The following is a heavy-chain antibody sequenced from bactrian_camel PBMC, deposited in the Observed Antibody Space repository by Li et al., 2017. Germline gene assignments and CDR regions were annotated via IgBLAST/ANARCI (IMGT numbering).Heavy chain of an antibody. J-gene: IGHJ4*01. D-gene: IGHD2*01. CDR3: ATGLVPYCSGAYCYTQNKY. CDR1: GFTAGSYY. V-gene: IGHV3S40*01. CDR2: INSGGGYT. Sequence: VQLVESGGGLVQPGGSLRLSCAASGFTAGSYYMSWVRQAPGKGLEWVSGINSGGGYTLYADSVKGRFTISRDNAKNTLYLQMNSLKPEDTAVYYCATGLVPYCSGAYCYTQNKYWGQGTQVTVS.